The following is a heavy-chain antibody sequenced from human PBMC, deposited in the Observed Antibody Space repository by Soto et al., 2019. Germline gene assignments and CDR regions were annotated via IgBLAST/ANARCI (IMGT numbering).Heavy chain of an antibody. V-gene: IGHV5-51*01. J-gene: IGHJ3*02. CDR1: GYSFTTYW. CDR3: SRMPLDISGYYIALDI. D-gene: IGHD3-22*01. Sequence: EVQLVQSGAEVKKPGESLKISCKGSGYSFTTYWIGWVRQMPGKGLEWMGIIYPGDSDTRYSPSFQGQITISADKSISTASLQWSSLKPSDTAMYYCSRMPLDISGYYIALDIWGQGTMVTVPS. CDR2: IYPGDSDT.